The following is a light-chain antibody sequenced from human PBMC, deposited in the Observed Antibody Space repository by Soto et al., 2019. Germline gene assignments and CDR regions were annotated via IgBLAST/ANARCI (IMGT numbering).Light chain of an antibody. CDR3: QQLNSYPSIT. CDR1: QGISSY. CDR2: AAS. Sequence: VIWMTQSPSLLSASTGDRVTISCRISQGISSYLAWYQQKPGKAPELLIYAASTLQSGVPSRFSGSGSGTEFTLTISSLQPEDFATYYCQQLNSYPSITFGQGTRLEIK. J-gene: IGKJ5*01. V-gene: IGKV1D-8*03.